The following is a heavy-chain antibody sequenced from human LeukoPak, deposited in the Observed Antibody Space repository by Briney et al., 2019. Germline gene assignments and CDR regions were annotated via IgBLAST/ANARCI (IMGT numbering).Heavy chain of an antibody. V-gene: IGHV4-39*07. Sequence: PSETLSLTCTVSGGSISSSSYYWGWIRQPPGKGLEWIGSIYYSGSTYYNPSLKSRVTISVDTSKNQFSLKLSSVTAADTAVYYCARATEYYGSGSYLGVVYYFDYWGQGTLVTVSS. J-gene: IGHJ4*02. CDR3: ARATEYYGSGSYLGVVYYFDY. CDR1: GGSISSSSYY. CDR2: IYYSGST. D-gene: IGHD3-10*01.